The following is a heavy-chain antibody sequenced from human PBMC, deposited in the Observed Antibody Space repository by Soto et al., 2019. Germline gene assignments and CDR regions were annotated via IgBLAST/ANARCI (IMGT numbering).Heavy chain of an antibody. Sequence: ASVKVSCKASGYTFTSYGISWVRQAPGQGLEWMGWISAYNGNTNYAQKLQGRVTMTTDTSTSTAYMELRSLRSDDTAVYYCARVPYYYDSSGYYYVGAFDICGQGTMVT. CDR1: GYTFTSYG. CDR3: ARVPYYYDSSGYYYVGAFDI. J-gene: IGHJ3*02. CDR2: ISAYNGNT. V-gene: IGHV1-18*01. D-gene: IGHD3-22*01.